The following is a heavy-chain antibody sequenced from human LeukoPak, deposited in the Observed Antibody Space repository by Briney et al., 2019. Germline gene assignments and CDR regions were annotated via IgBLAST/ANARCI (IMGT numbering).Heavy chain of an antibody. CDR3: ACAMVRGGGGFDY. CDR1: GGSFSGYY. Sequence: SETLSLTCAVYGGSFSGYYWSWIRQPPGKGLEWIGEINHSGSTNYNPSLKSRVTMSVDTSKNQLSLKLSSVTAADTAVYYCACAMVRGGGGFDYWGQGTLVTVSS. V-gene: IGHV4-34*01. J-gene: IGHJ4*02. D-gene: IGHD3-10*01. CDR2: INHSGST.